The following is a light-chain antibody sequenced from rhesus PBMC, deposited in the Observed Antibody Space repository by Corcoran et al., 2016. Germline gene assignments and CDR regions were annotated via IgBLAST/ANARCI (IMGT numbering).Light chain of an antibody. J-gene: IGKJ4*01. Sequence: DIQMTQSPSSLSASVGDTVTITCRASQGISSYLNWFQQKPGKAPKLLIYAASSLESGVPSRFSGSGSWTECTLTISSLQPEDFAAYYCLHHNSYPLTFGGGTKVEIK. CDR2: AAS. CDR3: LHHNSYPLT. CDR1: QGISSY. V-gene: IGKV1-28*01.